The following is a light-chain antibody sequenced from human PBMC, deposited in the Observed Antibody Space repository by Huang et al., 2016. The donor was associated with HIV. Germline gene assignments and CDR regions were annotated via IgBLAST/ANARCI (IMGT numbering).Light chain of an antibody. Sequence: DIQMTQFPASLSASVGDRVTLTCRPSQNISNYLNWYQQSPGTTPKLLTYAASRLISGFPARFSGIISGSDFILTISGPQPADFATYSCQQTYTLPLTFGPGTTV. CDR2: AAS. CDR3: QQTYTLPLT. CDR1: QNISNY. V-gene: IGKV1-39*01. J-gene: IGKJ3*01.